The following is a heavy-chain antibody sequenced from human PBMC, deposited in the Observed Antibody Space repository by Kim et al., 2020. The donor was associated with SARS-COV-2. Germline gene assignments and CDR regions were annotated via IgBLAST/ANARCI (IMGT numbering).Heavy chain of an antibody. J-gene: IGHJ4*02. D-gene: IGHD3-10*01. CDR2: IKSKTDGGTT. V-gene: IGHV3-15*01. Sequence: GGSLRLSCAASGITFSNAWMSWVRQAPGKGLEWVGRIKSKTDGGTTDYAAPVKGRFTISRDDSKNTLYLQMNSLKTEDTAVYYCTTASLLWFGELCYWGQGTLGTVSS. CDR1: GITFSNAW. CDR3: TTASLLWFGELCY.